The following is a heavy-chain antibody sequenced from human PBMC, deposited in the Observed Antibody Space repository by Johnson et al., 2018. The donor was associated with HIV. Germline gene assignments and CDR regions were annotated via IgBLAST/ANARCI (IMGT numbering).Heavy chain of an antibody. CDR3: ARDLVVVVAASKGNAFDF. V-gene: IGHV3-33*01. Sequence: QVQLVESGGGVVQPGMSLRLSCAASGFTFSSYGMHLVRQAPGKGLEWVAVIWYDGSNKYYADSVKGRFTISRDNAKNSLYLQMNSLRAEDTALYYCARDLVVVVAASKGNAFDFWGQGTMVTVSS. CDR1: GFTFSSYG. J-gene: IGHJ3*01. CDR2: IWYDGSNK. D-gene: IGHD2-15*01.